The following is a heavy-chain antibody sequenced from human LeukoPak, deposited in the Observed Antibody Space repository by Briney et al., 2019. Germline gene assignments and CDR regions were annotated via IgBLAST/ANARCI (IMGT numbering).Heavy chain of an antibody. Sequence: PGGSLRLSCAASGFTFSDYYMSWIRQAPGKGLEWASYISSSGSTIYYADSVKGRFTISRDNAKNSLYLQMNSLRAEDTAVYYCARADGYCSGGSCHLATYYYYGMDVWGQGTTVTVSS. V-gene: IGHV3-11*01. CDR1: GFTFSDYY. CDR3: ARADGYCSGGSCHLATYYYYGMDV. D-gene: IGHD2-15*01. J-gene: IGHJ6*02. CDR2: ISSSGSTI.